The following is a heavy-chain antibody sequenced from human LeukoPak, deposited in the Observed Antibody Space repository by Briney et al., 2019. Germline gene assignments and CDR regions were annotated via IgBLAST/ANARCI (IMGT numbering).Heavy chain of an antibody. D-gene: IGHD7-27*01. CDR3: PRDPDWGSFDY. Sequence: PSETLSLTCTVSGGSISSYYWSWIRQPPGKGLEWIGYIYYSGSTNYNPSLKSRVTISVDTSKNQFSLKLNSVTAAASAVYYLPRDPDWGSFDYGGQGTLVTVPS. J-gene: IGHJ4*02. CDR2: IYYSGST. V-gene: IGHV4-59*01. CDR1: GGSISSYY.